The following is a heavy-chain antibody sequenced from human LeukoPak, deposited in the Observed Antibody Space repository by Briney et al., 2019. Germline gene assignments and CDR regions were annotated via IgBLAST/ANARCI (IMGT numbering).Heavy chain of an antibody. J-gene: IGHJ5*02. CDR1: GYTLTELS. Sequence: ASVKVSCKVSGYTLTELSMHWVQQAPGKGLEWMGGFDPEDGETIYAQKFQGRVTMTEDTSTDTAYMELSSLRSEDTAVYYCATDPLRYYDFWSGYYTWGQGTQVTVSS. V-gene: IGHV1-24*01. CDR2: FDPEDGET. D-gene: IGHD3-3*01. CDR3: ATDPLRYYDFWSGYYT.